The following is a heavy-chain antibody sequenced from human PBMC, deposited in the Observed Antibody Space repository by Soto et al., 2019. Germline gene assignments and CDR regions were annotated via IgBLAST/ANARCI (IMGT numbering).Heavy chain of an antibody. V-gene: IGHV4-34*01. CDR1: GGSFSGYY. CDR3: ARVPRLYYYDSSGPQGYFDY. J-gene: IGHJ4*02. CDR2: INHSGST. D-gene: IGHD3-22*01. Sequence: SETLSLTCAVYGGSFSGYYWSWIRQPPEKGQEWIGEINHSGSTNYNPSLKSRVTISVDTSKNQFSLKLSSVTAADTAVYYCARVPRLYYYDSSGPQGYFDYWGQGTLVTVSS.